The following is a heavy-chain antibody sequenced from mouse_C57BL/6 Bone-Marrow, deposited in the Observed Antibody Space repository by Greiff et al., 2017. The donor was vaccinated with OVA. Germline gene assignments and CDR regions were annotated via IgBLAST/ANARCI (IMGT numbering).Heavy chain of an antibody. CDR3: ANETSYYLDY. CDR1: GYTFTSYW. J-gene: IGHJ2*01. CDR2: IYPGSGST. Sequence: VQLQQPGAELVKPGASVKMSCKASGYTFTSYWITWVKQRHGQGLEWIGDIYPGSGSTNYNAKFKSKDTLTVDTSSSTAYMQLSSLTSEDSAVYCCANETSYYLDYWGQGTTLTVSS. V-gene: IGHV1-55*01.